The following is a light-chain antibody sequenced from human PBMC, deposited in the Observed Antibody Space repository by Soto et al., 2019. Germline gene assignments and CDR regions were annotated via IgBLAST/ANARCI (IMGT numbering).Light chain of an antibody. J-gene: IGLJ1*01. CDR2: DVS. CDR3: CPYAGSYTIYV. Sequence: QSALTQPRSVSGSPGQSVTISCTGTTSDVGGYNYVSWYQQHPGKAPKLMIYDVSKRPSGVPDRFSGFKSCNTASMTISGLQTEDEADYYSCPYAGSYTIYVLETGTKLTVL. CDR1: TSDVGGYNY. V-gene: IGLV2-11*01.